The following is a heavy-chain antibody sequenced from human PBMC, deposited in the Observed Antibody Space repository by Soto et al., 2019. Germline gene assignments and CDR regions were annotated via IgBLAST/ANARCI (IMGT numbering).Heavy chain of an antibody. CDR2: INDSGDI. D-gene: IGHD3-10*01. CDR1: GGSFSGYQ. Sequence: QVQLQQWGAGLLKPSETLSLTCAVYGGSFSGYQWSWIRQTPGKGLEWIGGINDSGDINYNPSLKRRVTIVVDSPKPQISLRLSSVTAADTAVYYCARGLILWFGELSRRGGYYYYMDVWGKGTTVTVSS. CDR3: ARGLILWFGELSRRGGYYYYMDV. V-gene: IGHV4-34*01. J-gene: IGHJ6*03.